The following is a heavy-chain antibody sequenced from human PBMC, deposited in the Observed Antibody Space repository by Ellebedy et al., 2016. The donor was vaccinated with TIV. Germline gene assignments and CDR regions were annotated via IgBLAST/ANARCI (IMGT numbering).Heavy chain of an antibody. CDR2: IGTAGDS. Sequence: GGSLRLXXAASGFTFSTYAMSWVRQAPGKGLEWVSGIGTAGDSSYLGSVRGRFTISRENAKHSLHLQMNGLRAGDTAVYYCARGGSDAFDIWGQGTKVTVSS. V-gene: IGHV3-13*01. D-gene: IGHD3-10*01. CDR1: GFTFSTYA. J-gene: IGHJ3*02. CDR3: ARGGSDAFDI.